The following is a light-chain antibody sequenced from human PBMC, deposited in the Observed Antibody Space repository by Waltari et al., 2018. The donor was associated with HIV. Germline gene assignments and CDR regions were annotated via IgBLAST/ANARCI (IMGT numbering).Light chain of an antibody. Sequence: QSALTQPASVSGSPGPSTTLSCFVTNSYIGTYNYFSWYQPHPGKVAKLLIYEVPNRPSGISHRFSGSKSGNTAYLTLSGLQAEDEADYYCSSYTPTSFVVFGGGTKLTVL. CDR1: NSYIGTYNY. J-gene: IGLJ2*01. V-gene: IGLV2-14*01. CDR3: SSYTPTSFVV. CDR2: EVP.